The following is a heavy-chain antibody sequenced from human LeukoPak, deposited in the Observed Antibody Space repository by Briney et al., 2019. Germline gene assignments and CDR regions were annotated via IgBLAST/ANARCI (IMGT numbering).Heavy chain of an antibody. CDR1: GFTFSSYE. CDR3: AKATGYLL. D-gene: IGHD1-14*01. CDR2: ISSSGSTI. V-gene: IGHV3-48*03. Sequence: GGSLRLSCAASGFTFSSYEMNWVRQAPGKGLEWVSYISSSGSTIYYADSVKGRFTISRDNSENTLYLQMNSLRAEDTAVYYCAKATGYLLWGQGTLVTVSS. J-gene: IGHJ4*02.